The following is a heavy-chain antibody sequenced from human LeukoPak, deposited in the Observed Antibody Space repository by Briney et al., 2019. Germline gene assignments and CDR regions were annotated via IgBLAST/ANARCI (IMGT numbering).Heavy chain of an antibody. D-gene: IGHD1-26*01. Sequence: SETLSLTCAVYGGSFSGYYWSWIRQPPGKGLEWIGEINHSGSTNYNPSLMSRVAVSIDTSKNQFSLKLTSVTAADTAVYYCARGGWELPEGFFDSWGQGTPVTVSS. CDR2: INHSGST. J-gene: IGHJ4*02. CDR1: GGSFSGYY. V-gene: IGHV4-34*01. CDR3: ARGGWELPEGFFDS.